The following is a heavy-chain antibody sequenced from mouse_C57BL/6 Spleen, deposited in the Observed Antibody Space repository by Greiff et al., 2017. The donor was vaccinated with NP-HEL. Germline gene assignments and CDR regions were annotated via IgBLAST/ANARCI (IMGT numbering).Heavy chain of an antibody. Sequence: VQLQQPGAELVMPGASVKLSCKASGYTFTSYWMHWVKQRPGQGLEWIGEIDPSDSYTNYNQKFKGKSTLTVDKSSSTAYMQLSSLTSEDSAVYYCARERDSWFAYWGQGTLVTVSA. V-gene: IGHV1-69*01. J-gene: IGHJ3*01. CDR3: ARERDSWFAY. CDR2: IDPSDSYT. CDR1: GYTFTSYW.